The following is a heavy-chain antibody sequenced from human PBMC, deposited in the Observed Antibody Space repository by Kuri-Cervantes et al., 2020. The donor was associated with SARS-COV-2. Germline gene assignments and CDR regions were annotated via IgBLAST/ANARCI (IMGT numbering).Heavy chain of an antibody. CDR1: GFTFMNYA. CDR2: INNHGDNK. CDR3: VDNTVTN. V-gene: IGHV3-64D*08. Sequence: GGSLRLSCSASGFTFMNYAMHWVRQAPGKGLEYVSAINNHGDNKYYADSVKGRFTISRDNSKSTVYLQMSRLRSEDTAVYYCVDNTVTNWGQGTLVTVSS. J-gene: IGHJ4*02. D-gene: IGHD4-11*01.